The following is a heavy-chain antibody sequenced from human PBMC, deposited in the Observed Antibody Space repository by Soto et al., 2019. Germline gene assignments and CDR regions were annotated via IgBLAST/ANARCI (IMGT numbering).Heavy chain of an antibody. D-gene: IGHD3-10*01. CDR3: ARHLVSFGYGSGSCTWFDP. V-gene: IGHV4-39*01. Sequence: SETLSLTCTVSGGSISSSSYYWGWIRQPPGKGLEWIGSIYYSGSTYYNPSLKSRVTISVDTSKNQFSLKLSSVTATDTAVYYCARHLVSFGYGSGSCTWFDPWGQGTLVTVSS. CDR1: GGSISSSSYY. CDR2: IYYSGST. J-gene: IGHJ5*02.